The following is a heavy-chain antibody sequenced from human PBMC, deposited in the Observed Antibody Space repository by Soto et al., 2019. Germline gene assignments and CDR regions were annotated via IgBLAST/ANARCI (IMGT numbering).Heavy chain of an antibody. CDR1: GDTFNTYG. CDR3: ARVPGTTRYWDF. D-gene: IGHD1-1*01. V-gene: IGHV1-18*01. CDR2: VSPYKDDT. Sequence: GASVKVSCKATGDTFNTYGITWVRQAPGQGLEWMGWVSPYKDDTKYSQRLQGRVTMTIDTPTSTAYMELRSLRSDDTAVYYCARVPGTTRYWDFWGQGTLVTVSS. J-gene: IGHJ4*02.